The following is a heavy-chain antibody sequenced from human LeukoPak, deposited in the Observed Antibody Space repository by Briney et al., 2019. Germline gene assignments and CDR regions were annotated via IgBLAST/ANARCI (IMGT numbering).Heavy chain of an antibody. Sequence: ASVKASCKASGYTFTGYYMHWVRQAPGQGLEWMGWINPNSGGTNYAQKFQGRVTMTRDTSISTAYMELSRLRSDDTAVYYCARALSYCSGGSCYSEDWFDPWGQGTLVTVSS. CDR2: INPNSGGT. D-gene: IGHD2-15*01. CDR3: ARALSYCSGGSCYSEDWFDP. V-gene: IGHV1-2*02. J-gene: IGHJ5*02. CDR1: GYTFTGYY.